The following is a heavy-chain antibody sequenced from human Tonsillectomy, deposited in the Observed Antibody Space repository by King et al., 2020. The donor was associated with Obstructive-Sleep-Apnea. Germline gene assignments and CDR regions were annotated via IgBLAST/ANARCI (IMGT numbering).Heavy chain of an antibody. J-gene: IGHJ4*02. CDR1: GGSLSDNY. CDR2: NNQSGST. V-gene: IGHV4-34*01. D-gene: IGHD3-22*01. CDR3: ARELSDSSGYTRSFDY. Sequence: VQLPQWGAGLLKPSETLSLTCAVYGGSLSDNYWSWFRQPPGKGLEWIGENNQSGSTNYNPSLKSRVTISVDTSKNQFSLKLSSVTAADTAVYYCARELSDSSGYTRSFDYWGQGTLVTVSS.